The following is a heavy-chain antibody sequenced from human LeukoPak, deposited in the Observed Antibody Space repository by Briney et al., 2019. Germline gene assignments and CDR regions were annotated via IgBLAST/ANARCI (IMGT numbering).Heavy chain of an antibody. V-gene: IGHV3-23*01. CDR1: GFTFSSYA. J-gene: IGHJ1*01. CDR2: ISGSGVTT. D-gene: IGHD1-26*01. Sequence: PGGSLRLSCEASGFTFSSYAMSWVRQAPGKGLEWVSAISGSGVTTHYAGSVKGRFSISRDNSKNTLYLQMNGLRAEDTALYYCAKKVVVGATSPYSDFQDWGQGTLVTVSS. CDR3: AKKVVVGATSPYSDFQD.